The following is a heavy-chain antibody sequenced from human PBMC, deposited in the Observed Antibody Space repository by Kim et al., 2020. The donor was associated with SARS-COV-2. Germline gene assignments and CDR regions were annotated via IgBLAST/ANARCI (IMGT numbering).Heavy chain of an antibody. V-gene: IGHV4-39*01. CDR3: ARIHCGGASCLHLSPNY. Sequence: SETLSLTCSVSGDSISSGLYYWGWIRKSPGRGLEWIGTFYYSGSTYYNPSLRSRVTISADTANNQFSLKVNSVTAADTAIYYCARIHCGGASCLHLSPNYWGQGTLVTVSS. CDR1: GDSISSGLYY. CDR2: FYYSGST. D-gene: IGHD2-15*01. J-gene: IGHJ4*02.